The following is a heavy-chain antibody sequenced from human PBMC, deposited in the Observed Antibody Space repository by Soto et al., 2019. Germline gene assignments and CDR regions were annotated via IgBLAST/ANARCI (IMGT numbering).Heavy chain of an antibody. CDR3: ARGPYDGGNWFDP. CDR1: GGSISSYY. V-gene: IGHV4-59*01. CDR2: IYYSGST. D-gene: IGHD3-3*01. J-gene: IGHJ5*02. Sequence: QVQLQESGPGLVKASETLSLTCTVSGGSISSYYWSWIRQPPGKGLEWIGYIYYSGSTNYNPSLKSRVTIAVDASKSQFSLKLSSVTAADTAVYYCARGPYDGGNWFDPWGQGTLVTVSS.